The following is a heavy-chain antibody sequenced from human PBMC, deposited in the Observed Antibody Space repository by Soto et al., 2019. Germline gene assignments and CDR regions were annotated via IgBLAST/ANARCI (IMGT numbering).Heavy chain of an antibody. D-gene: IGHD3-3*01. CDR1: GGSFSGYY. Sequence: NPSETLSLTCAVYGGSFSGYYWSWIRQPPGKGLEWIGEINHSGSTNYNPSLKSRVAISVDTSKNQFSLKLSSVTAADTAVYYCAHRGGFFYYYGMDVWGQGTTVTASS. V-gene: IGHV4-34*01. J-gene: IGHJ6*02. CDR3: AHRGGFFYYYGMDV. CDR2: INHSGST.